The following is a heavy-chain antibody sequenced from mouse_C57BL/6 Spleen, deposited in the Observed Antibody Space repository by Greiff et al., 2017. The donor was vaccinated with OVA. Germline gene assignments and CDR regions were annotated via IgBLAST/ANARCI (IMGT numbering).Heavy chain of an antibody. CDR3: TRDDGNAMDY. V-gene: IGHV1-61*01. D-gene: IGHD2-12*01. Sequence: QVQLQQPGAELVRPGSSVKLSCKASGYTFTSYWMDWVKQRPGQGLEWIGNIYPSDSETHYNQKFKDKATLTVDKSSSTAYMQLRSLTSEDSAVYYCTRDDGNAMDYWGQGTSVTVSS. CDR2: IYPSDSET. J-gene: IGHJ4*01. CDR1: GYTFTSYW.